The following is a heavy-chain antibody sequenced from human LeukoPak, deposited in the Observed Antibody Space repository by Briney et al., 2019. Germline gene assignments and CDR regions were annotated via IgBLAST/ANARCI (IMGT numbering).Heavy chain of an antibody. CDR1: EFTFGSYG. D-gene: IGHD3-10*01. Sequence: PGGSLRLSCAASEFTFGSYGMHWVRQAPGKGLEWVSAISGSGGSTYYADSVKGRFTIPRDNSKNTLYLQMNSLRAEDTAVYYCAKDVRHYYGSGSYPYWGQGTLVTVSS. J-gene: IGHJ4*02. CDR2: ISGSGGST. CDR3: AKDVRHYYGSGSYPY. V-gene: IGHV3-23*01.